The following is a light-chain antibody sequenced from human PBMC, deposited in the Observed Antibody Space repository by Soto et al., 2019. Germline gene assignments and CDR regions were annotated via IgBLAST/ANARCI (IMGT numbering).Light chain of an antibody. CDR3: RKYENLPST. Sequence: IQMTQSPSSLSASVGDRVTITCRASQGIRNDLGWYQQKPGKAPKLLSYDASILETGVPSRCYGGGTGTEFTFTRSRLQHEEVSTYYCRKYENLPSTVGQGTRLEIK. CDR2: DAS. V-gene: IGKV1-33*01. J-gene: IGKJ5*01. CDR1: QGIRND.